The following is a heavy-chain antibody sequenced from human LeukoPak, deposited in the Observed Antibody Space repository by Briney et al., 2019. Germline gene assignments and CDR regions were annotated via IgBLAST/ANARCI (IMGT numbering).Heavy chain of an antibody. Sequence: PGGSLRLSCAASGFTFSSYAMSWVRQAPGKGLEWVSTINNNGGSTYYADSVKGRFTISRDNSKNTVYLQMSGLRAEDTALYYCGKANFSPTSCSRIDYWGQGTLVTVSS. D-gene: IGHD2-2*01. CDR2: INNNGGST. CDR3: GKANFSPTSCSRIDY. V-gene: IGHV3-23*01. J-gene: IGHJ4*02. CDR1: GFTFSSYA.